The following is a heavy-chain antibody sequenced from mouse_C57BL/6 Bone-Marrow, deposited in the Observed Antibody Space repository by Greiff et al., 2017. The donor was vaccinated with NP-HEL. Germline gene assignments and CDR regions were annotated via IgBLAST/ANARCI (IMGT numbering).Heavy chain of an antibody. CDR1: GFTFSSYS. D-gene: IGHD1-1*01. CDR2: ISGGGGNT. Sequence: EVKLQESGGGLVKPGGSLKLSCAASGFTFSSYSMSWVRQTPEKRLEWVATISGGGGNTYYPDSVKGRFTISRDNAKNTLYLQMGSLRSEDTALYYCASDYYGSSPWFAYWGQGTLVTVSA. CDR3: ASDYYGSSPWFAY. V-gene: IGHV5-9*01. J-gene: IGHJ3*01.